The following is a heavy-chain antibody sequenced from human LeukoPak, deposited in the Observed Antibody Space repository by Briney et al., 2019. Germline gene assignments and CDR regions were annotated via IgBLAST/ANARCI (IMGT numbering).Heavy chain of an antibody. CDR2: IYYSGIT. Sequence: SETLSLTCTVSGGPISSSSYYWGWIRQPPGKGLEWIGTIYYSGITYYNPSLKSRVTISVDTSKNQFSLKLSSVTAADTAVYYCARAKAGPAGYYYYYMDVWGKGTTVTVS. D-gene: IGHD3-22*01. CDR1: GGPISSSSYY. V-gene: IGHV4-39*07. J-gene: IGHJ6*03. CDR3: ARAKAGPAGYYYYYMDV.